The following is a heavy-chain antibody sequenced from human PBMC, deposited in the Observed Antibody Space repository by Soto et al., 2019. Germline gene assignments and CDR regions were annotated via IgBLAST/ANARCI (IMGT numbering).Heavy chain of an antibody. Sequence: QVQLVQSGAEVKKPGSSVKVSCKASGGTFSSYAISWVRQAPGQGLEWMGGIIPIFGTANYAQKFQGRGTXTXXXSXXTSYTELSSMRSEETAVYYCARHVPAAGYYYGMDVWGQGTTVTVSS. D-gene: IGHD2-2*01. CDR2: IIPIFGTA. V-gene: IGHV1-69*05. CDR1: GGTFSSYA. CDR3: ARHVPAAGYYYGMDV. J-gene: IGHJ6*02.